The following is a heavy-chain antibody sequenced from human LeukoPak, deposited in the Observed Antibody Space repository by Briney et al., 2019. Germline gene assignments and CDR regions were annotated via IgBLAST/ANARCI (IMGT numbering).Heavy chain of an antibody. CDR2: MSDSGGAT. D-gene: IGHD3-10*01. CDR3: ARAGNTAWTAVDY. J-gene: IGHJ4*02. CDR1: GFTFSKNA. V-gene: IGHV3-23*01. Sequence: GGSLRLSCAASGFTFSKNAMTWVRQAPGKGLEWVSSMSDSGGATYYAASVKGRFTISRDNSENTLYLQMNSLRADDTAVYYCARAGNTAWTAVDYWGQGTLVIVSS.